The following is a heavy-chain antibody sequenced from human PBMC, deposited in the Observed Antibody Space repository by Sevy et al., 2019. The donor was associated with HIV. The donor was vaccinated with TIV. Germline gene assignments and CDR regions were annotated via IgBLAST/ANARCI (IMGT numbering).Heavy chain of an antibody. CDR1: GYSFTKYW. V-gene: IGHV5-51*01. D-gene: IGHD3-10*01. CDR3: AILAMVGGSYYPFDY. J-gene: IGHJ4*02. Sequence: GESLKISCKASGYSFTKYWIGWVRQMPGKGLECMGIINPGDSDTRYSPSFQGQVTISADKSVSTAYLQWISLKASDTAMYYCAILAMVGGSYYPFDYWGQGTLVTVSS. CDR2: INPGDSDT.